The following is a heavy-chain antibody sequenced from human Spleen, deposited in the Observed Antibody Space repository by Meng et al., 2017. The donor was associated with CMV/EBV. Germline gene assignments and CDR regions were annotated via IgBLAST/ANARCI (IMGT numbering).Heavy chain of an antibody. Sequence: GESLKISCAASGFTFSSYAMHWVRQAPGKGLEWVTLISYDGRNEYYADSVKGRFTISRDNSKNTLYLQMNSLRPEDTAVYYCARDSSGSPGAFGIWGQGTMVTVSS. CDR2: ISYDGRNE. D-gene: IGHD3-22*01. CDR1: GFTFSSYA. CDR3: ARDSSGSPGAFGI. V-gene: IGHV3-30*04. J-gene: IGHJ3*02.